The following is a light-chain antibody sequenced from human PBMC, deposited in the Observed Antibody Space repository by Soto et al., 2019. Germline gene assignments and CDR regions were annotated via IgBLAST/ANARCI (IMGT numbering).Light chain of an antibody. CDR3: QQYNSYPWT. CDR1: QSISSW. CDR2: KAS. V-gene: IGKV1-5*03. J-gene: IGKJ1*01. Sequence: DTQLSKYPSTLSASVGDRVTITCRASQSISSWLAWYQQKPGKAPKLLIYKASSLESGVPSRFSGSGSGTEFTLTISSLQPDDFATYYCQQYNSYPWTFGQGTKVDIK.